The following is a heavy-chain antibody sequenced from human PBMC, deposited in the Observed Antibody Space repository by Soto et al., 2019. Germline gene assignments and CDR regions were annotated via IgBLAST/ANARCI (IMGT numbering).Heavy chain of an antibody. CDR3: AREGSSSNIRFDY. V-gene: IGHV1-46*01. CDR2: IYPNGGST. Sequence: QVQLVQSGAEVKKPGATVKVSCKASGYTFTSHYVHCVRQAPGQGLEWVGVIYPNGGSTSYPQRFQGRVTMTRDTSTSTVYMELTSLRSEDTAVYYCAREGSSSNIRFDYWGQGTLVTVSS. D-gene: IGHD6-13*01. CDR1: GYTFTSHY. J-gene: IGHJ4*02.